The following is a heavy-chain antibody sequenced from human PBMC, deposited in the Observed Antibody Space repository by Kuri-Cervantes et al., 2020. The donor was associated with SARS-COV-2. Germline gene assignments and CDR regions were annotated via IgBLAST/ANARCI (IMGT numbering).Heavy chain of an antibody. J-gene: IGHJ2*01. Sequence: SETLSLTCTVSGDSISRSSYYWSWIRQPPGKGLEWIGEINHSGSTNYNPSLKSRVTISVDTSKNQFSLKLSSVTAADTAVYYCARFSGVGSGYYYDLWGRGTLVTVSS. D-gene: IGHD3-3*01. CDR1: GDSISRSSYY. V-gene: IGHV4-39*07. CDR2: INHSGST. CDR3: ARFSGVGSGYYYDL.